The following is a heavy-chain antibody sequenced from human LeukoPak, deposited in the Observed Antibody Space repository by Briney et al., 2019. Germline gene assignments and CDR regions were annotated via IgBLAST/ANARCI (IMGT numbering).Heavy chain of an antibody. D-gene: IGHD6-19*01. CDR2: INHSGST. J-gene: IGHJ4*02. Sequence: SETLSLTCAVYGGSFSGYYWSWIRQPPGKGLEWIGEINHSGSTNYNPSLKSRVTISADTSKNQFSLKLSSVTAADTAVYYCATPGIAVAGTPFDYWGQGTLVTVSS. CDR1: GGSFSGYY. CDR3: ATPGIAVAGTPFDY. V-gene: IGHV4-34*01.